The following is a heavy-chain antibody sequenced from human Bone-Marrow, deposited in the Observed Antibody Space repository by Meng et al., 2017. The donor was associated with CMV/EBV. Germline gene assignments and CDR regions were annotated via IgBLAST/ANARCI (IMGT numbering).Heavy chain of an antibody. CDR3: ARGRMRDDFDC. V-gene: IGHV1-18*01. D-gene: IGHD5-24*01. CDR1: GFTFSTYV. J-gene: IGHJ4*02. CDR2: FNGYNGDT. Sequence: ASVKVSCKASGFTFSTYVITWVRQAPGQGLEWMGWFNGYNGDTTYAQKAQGRVTVTIDTTTNTAYMEMRSLRSADTAVYYCARGRMRDDFDCWGQGPLVTGSS.